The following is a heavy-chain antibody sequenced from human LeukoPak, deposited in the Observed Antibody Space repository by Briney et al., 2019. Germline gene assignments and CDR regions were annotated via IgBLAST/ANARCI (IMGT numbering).Heavy chain of an antibody. D-gene: IGHD6-25*01. V-gene: IGHV3-21*01. CDR3: ARDGSGFYYYYYMDV. CDR2: ISTVSTYT. J-gene: IGHJ6*03. CDR1: ALTFPDYS. Sequence: GRSLRPSRPPPALTFPDYSITLVPQAPGKGLDWVSSISTVSTYTFYSDSVKGRFTISRDNRKNTLYLQMSSLSAEDTAVYYCARDGSGFYYYYYMDVWGRGTAVTVSS.